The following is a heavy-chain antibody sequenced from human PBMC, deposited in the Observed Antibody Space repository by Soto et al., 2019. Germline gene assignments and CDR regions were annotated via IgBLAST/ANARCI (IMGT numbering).Heavy chain of an antibody. Sequence: GGSLRLSCAVSGFAFSSHAMSWVRQAPGKGLEWVSSITAAGYSTYYADSVKGRFAISRDNSKNTLYLQMNSLRGEDTAVYYCARSAPSRGSTYQYHFDYWGQGTLVTVSS. V-gene: IGHV3-23*01. CDR2: ITAAGYST. J-gene: IGHJ4*02. CDR3: ARSAPSRGSTYQYHFDY. D-gene: IGHD2-2*01. CDR1: GFAFSSHA.